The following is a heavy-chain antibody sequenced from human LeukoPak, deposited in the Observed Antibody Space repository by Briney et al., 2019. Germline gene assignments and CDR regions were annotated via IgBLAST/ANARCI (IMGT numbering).Heavy chain of an antibody. J-gene: IGHJ4*02. D-gene: IGHD3-22*01. V-gene: IGHV4-4*02. CDR2: IYHSGST. Sequence: SGTLSLTCAVSGGSISSSNWWSWVRQPPGKGQEWIGEIYHSGSTNYNPSLKSRVTISVDKSKNQFSLKLSSVTAADTAVYYCARDSSGYYPELNYYFDYWGQGTLVTVSS. CDR1: GGSISSSNW. CDR3: ARDSSGYYPELNYYFDY.